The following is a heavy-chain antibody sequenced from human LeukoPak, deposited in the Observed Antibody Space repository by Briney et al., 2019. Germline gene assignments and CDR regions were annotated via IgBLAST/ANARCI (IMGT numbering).Heavy chain of an antibody. CDR1: SYSISSVYD. Sequence: SETLSLTCTVPSYSISSVYDGGWIRRPPGKGREGIATISHSGGTYYTPSLKSGLTISLDTSKNQLSLKLRSVTAADTAVYYCARVNAPVATLDYWGQGALVTVSS. CDR3: ARVNAPVATLDY. J-gene: IGHJ4*02. CDR2: ISHSGGT. D-gene: IGHD2-21*01. V-gene: IGHV4-38-2*02.